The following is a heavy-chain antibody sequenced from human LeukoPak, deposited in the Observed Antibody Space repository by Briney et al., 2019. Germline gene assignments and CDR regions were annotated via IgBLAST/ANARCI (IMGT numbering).Heavy chain of an antibody. V-gene: IGHV3-74*01. CDR3: AKDIGSAYSSGWYEANFDY. J-gene: IGHJ4*02. CDR1: GFTFSSYW. Sequence: GGSLRLSCAASGFTFSSYWMHWVRQAPGKGLVWVSRINSDGSSTSYADSVKGRFTISRDNAKNSLYLQMNSLRAEDTALYYCAKDIGSAYSSGWYEANFDYWGQGTLVTVSS. D-gene: IGHD6-19*01. CDR2: INSDGSST.